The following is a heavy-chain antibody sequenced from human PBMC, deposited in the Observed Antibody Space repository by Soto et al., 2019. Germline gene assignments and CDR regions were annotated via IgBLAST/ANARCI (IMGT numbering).Heavy chain of an antibody. Sequence: QLQLQQSGPGLVKPSEILSLTCTVSGGSITSSNYYWGWIRQPPGKGLEWIGNVDYNGFTYYNPSLKRRVTISVDTSKNHFSLKLTSVTAADTAVYYCARRADFWSGSNWFGPWGQGTLVTVSS. J-gene: IGHJ5*02. CDR1: GGSITSSNYY. D-gene: IGHD3-3*01. CDR2: VDYNGFT. CDR3: ARRADFWSGSNWFGP. V-gene: IGHV4-39*02.